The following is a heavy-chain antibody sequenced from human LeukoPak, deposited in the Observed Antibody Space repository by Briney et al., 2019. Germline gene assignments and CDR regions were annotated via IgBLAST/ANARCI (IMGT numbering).Heavy chain of an antibody. D-gene: IGHD1-26*01. Sequence: SETLSLTCTVSGGSISSSSYYWGWIRQPPGKGLEWIGSIYYSGSTYYNPSLKSRISISIDTSSNQFSLKVASVSAADTAVYYCASTHAGRYYTTFDSWGQGTLVTVSS. CDR1: GGSISSSSYY. CDR2: IYYSGST. J-gene: IGHJ4*02. V-gene: IGHV4-39*01. CDR3: ASTHAGRYYTTFDS.